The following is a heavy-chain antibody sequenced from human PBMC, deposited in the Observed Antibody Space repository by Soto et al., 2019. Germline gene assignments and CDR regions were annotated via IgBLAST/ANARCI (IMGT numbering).Heavy chain of an antibody. V-gene: IGHV3-21*01. Sequence: AGSLGLACAASGLTSRSYSMTGARQAPGKGLEWVSSISSSSSYIYYADSVKGRFTISRDNAKNSLYLQMNSLRAEDTAVYYCARSLHAGYPSYWGQGTLVTVSP. CDR1: GLTSRSYS. CDR2: ISSSSSYI. D-gene: IGHD3-9*01. CDR3: ARSLHAGYPSY. J-gene: IGHJ4*02.